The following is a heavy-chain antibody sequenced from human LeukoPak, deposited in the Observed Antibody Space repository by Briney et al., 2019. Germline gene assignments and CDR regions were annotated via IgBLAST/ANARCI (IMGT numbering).Heavy chain of an antibody. V-gene: IGHV4-4*07. J-gene: IGHJ3*02. CDR3: ASGDIVATITNDAFDI. Sequence: SETLSLTCTVSGGSISSYYWSWIRQPAGKGLEWIGRIYTRGSTNYNPSLKSRVTMSVDTSKNQFSLKLSSVTAADTAVYDCASGDIVATITNDAFDIWGQGTMVTVSS. CDR2: IYTRGST. D-gene: IGHD5-12*01. CDR1: GGSISSYY.